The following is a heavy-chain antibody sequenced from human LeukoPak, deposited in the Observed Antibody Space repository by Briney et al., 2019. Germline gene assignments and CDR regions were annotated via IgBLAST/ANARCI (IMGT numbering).Heavy chain of an antibody. D-gene: IGHD6-19*01. CDR2: IIPIFGTA. CDR3: ARDRYSSGWYMGVFDY. Sequence: GASVKVSCKASGGTFSSYAISWVRQAPGQGLEWMGGIIPIFGTANYAQKFQGRVTITADESTSTAYMELSSLRSEDTAVYYCARDRYSSGWYMGVFDYWGQGTLVTVSS. J-gene: IGHJ4*02. CDR1: GGTFSSYA. V-gene: IGHV1-69*13.